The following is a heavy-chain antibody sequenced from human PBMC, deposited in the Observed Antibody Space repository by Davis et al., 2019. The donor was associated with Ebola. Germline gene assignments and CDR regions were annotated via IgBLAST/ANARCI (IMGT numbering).Heavy chain of an antibody. Sequence: SVTVSCKVSGGSLNSYAVSWARQAPGQGLEWMGAFIPVLDTSTYAQNFQGRVTMTADEPTSTVYMELSGLRAEDTALYYCATCFRSGYSPYYYMEVWGKGTTVTVSS. J-gene: IGHJ6*03. CDR1: GGSLNSYA. CDR3: ATCFRSGYSPYYYMEV. V-gene: IGHV1-69*01. CDR2: FIPVLDTS. D-gene: IGHD3-3*01.